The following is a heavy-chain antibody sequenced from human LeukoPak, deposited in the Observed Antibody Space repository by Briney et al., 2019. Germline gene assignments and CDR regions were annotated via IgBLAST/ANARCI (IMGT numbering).Heavy chain of an antibody. CDR2: MNPNSGNT. J-gene: IGHJ6*03. V-gene: IGHV1-8*01. CDR1: GYTFTSYD. D-gene: IGHD3-16*02. CDR3: ARGLYRDYYYYMDV. Sequence: ASVKVSCKASGYTFTSYDINWVRQATGQGLEWMGWMNPNSGNTGYAQKFQGRVTMTRNTSISTAYMGLSSLRSEDTAVYYCARGLYRDYYYYMDVWGKGTTVTVSS.